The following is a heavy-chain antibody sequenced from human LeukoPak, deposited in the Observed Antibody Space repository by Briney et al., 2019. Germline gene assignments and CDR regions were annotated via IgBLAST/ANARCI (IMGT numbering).Heavy chain of an antibody. CDR2: ILPIIGAA. D-gene: IGHD3-16*01. J-gene: IGHJ4*02. CDR3: ARAHFSAYTGSE. V-gene: IGHV1-69*13. Sequence: AASVKVSCKASGGTFSSYAISWVRQAPGQGLEWVGGILPIIGAAKNGQKLQGRVTFTADESTSTVYMELSSLRSEDTAIYYCARAHFSAYTGSEWGRGTLVTVSS. CDR1: GGTFSSYA.